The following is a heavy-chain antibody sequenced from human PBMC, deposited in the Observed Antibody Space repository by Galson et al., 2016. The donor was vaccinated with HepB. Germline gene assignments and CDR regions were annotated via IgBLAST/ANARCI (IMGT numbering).Heavy chain of an antibody. CDR1: GYTFTGYY. CDR2: INPNSGGT. CDR3: ARDGYSSSWYSHTAGYYYGMDV. J-gene: IGHJ6*02. D-gene: IGHD6-13*01. V-gene: IGHV1-2*06. Sequence: SVKVSCKASGYTFTGYYMHWVRQAPGQGLEWMGRINPNSGGTNYAQKFQGRVTMTRDTSISTAYMELSRLRSDDTAVYYCARDGYSSSWYSHTAGYYYGMDVGGQGTTGTVSS.